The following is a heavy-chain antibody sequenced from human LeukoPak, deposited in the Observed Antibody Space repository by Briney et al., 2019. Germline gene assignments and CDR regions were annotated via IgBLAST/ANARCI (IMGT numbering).Heavy chain of an antibody. D-gene: IGHD1-20*01. CDR1: GFIFDDYA. Sequence: GGSLRLSWEASGFIFDDYAMHWVRQAPGKGLEWVSGMSSISENIAYADSVKGRFTISRDDAKKSLFLQMNSLGAEDTGLYYCAKDVGCGITVFRGMDVWGKGTTVTVSS. CDR2: MSSISENI. V-gene: IGHV3-9*01. J-gene: IGHJ6*04. CDR3: AKDVGCGITVFRGMDV.